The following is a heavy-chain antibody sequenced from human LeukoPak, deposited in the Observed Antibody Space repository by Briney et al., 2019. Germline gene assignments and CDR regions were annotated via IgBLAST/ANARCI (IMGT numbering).Heavy chain of an antibody. J-gene: IGHJ4*02. CDR3: AKRSGSPHNFDY. CDR1: GFSFDAHA. V-gene: IGHV3-43*02. Sequence: GGSLRLSCAASGFSFDAHAMNWVRQAPGKPLEWVSLISGDGGTTHNADSVKGRFTISRDNSRNSLYLQMKSLTTEDTALYYCAKRSGSPHNFDYWGRGTLVTVSS. D-gene: IGHD1-14*01. CDR2: ISGDGGTT.